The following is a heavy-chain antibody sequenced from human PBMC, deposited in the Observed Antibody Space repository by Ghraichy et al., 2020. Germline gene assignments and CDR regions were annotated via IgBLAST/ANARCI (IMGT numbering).Heavy chain of an antibody. CDR1: GFILNSYS. J-gene: IGHJ4*02. D-gene: IGHD3-10*01. CDR3: ARDQGSGSPYYFDY. CDR2: ISSSSSYI. Sequence: GGSLRLSCAASGFILNSYSMNWVRQAPGKGLEWVSSISSSSSYIYYADSVKGRFTISRDNTKNSLYLQMNSLRAEDTALYYCARDQGSGSPYYFDYWGQGTLVTVSS. V-gene: IGHV3-21*01.